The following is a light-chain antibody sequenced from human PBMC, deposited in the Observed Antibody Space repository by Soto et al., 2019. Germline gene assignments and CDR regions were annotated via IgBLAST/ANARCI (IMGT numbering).Light chain of an antibody. CDR1: QSVSSN. V-gene: IGKV3-15*01. CDR2: GAS. CDR3: QQYNNWPLT. Sequence: EIVMTRSPATLSVSPGERATLSCRASQSVSSNLAWYHQKPGQARRLLIYGASTRATGIPARFSGSGSGTEFTLTISSLQSEDFAVYYCQQYNNWPLTFGQGTKVDIK. J-gene: IGKJ1*01.